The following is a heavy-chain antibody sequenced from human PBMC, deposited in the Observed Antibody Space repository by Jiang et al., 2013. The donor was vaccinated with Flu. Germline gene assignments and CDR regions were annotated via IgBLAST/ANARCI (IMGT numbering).Heavy chain of an antibody. CDR3: ARDGGGTVAFDI. V-gene: IGHV3-20*01. D-gene: IGHD3-16*01. J-gene: IGHJ3*02. CDR1: GFTFDDYG. Sequence: LLESGGGVVRPGGSLRLSCAASGFTFDDYGMSWSAKLQGRAGVGLCINWNGGSTGYADSVKGRFTISRDNAKNSLYLQMNSLRAEDTALYHCARDGGGTVAFDIWGQGTMVTVSS. CDR2: INWNGGST.